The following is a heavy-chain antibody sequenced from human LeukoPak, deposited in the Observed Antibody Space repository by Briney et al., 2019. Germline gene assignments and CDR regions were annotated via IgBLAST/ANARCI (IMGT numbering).Heavy chain of an antibody. CDR3: ARDRGSSSWYDY. CDR1: GYTFTSYD. V-gene: IGHV1-8*02. D-gene: IGHD6-13*01. CDR2: MNPNSGNT. J-gene: IGHJ4*02. Sequence: ASVKVSCKASGYTFTSYDINWVRQATGQGLEWMGWMNPNSGNTGYAQKFQGRVTMTRNTSISTAYMELSSLRSEDTAVYYCARDRGSSSWYDYWGQGTLVTVSS.